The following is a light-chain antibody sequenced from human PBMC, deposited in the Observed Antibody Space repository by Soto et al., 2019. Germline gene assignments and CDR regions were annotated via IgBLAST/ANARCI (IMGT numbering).Light chain of an antibody. V-gene: IGLV2-14*01. Sequence: QSALTQPASVSGSPGQSITISCTGTISDVGGYNYVSWYQQRPGKAPKLMIYEVSNRPSGVSNRFSGSKSGNTASLTISGLQAEDEADYYCSSYTSSSTLVFGGGTKLTVL. CDR3: SSYTSSSTLV. J-gene: IGLJ2*01. CDR2: EVS. CDR1: ISDVGGYNY.